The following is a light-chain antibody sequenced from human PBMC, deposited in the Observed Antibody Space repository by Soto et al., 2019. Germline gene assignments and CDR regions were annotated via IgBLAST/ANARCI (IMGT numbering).Light chain of an antibody. CDR2: DVS. J-gene: IGLJ1*01. Sequence: QSALTQPASVSGAPGQSITISCPGTSSDVGGYNYVSWYQQHPGKAPKLMIYDVSNRPSGGSNRFSGSKSGNTASLTISGLQAEDEADYYCSSYTSSSTLYVFGTGTKVTGL. CDR3: SSYTSSSTLYV. V-gene: IGLV2-14*01. CDR1: SSDVGGYNY.